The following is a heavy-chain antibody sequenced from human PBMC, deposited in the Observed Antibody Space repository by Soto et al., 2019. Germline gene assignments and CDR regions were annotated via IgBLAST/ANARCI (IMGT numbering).Heavy chain of an antibody. CDR2: IYYSGST. Sequence: SETLSHTCSVSGGSISSSSYFWGWILQPPGKGLEWIGSIYYSGSTYYNPSLKSRVTVSVDTSKNQFSLKLSSVTAADTAVYYCARHPSHFWFDPWGQRTLVTVS. J-gene: IGHJ5*02. CDR1: GGSISSSSYF. CDR3: ARHPSHFWFDP. V-gene: IGHV4-39*01.